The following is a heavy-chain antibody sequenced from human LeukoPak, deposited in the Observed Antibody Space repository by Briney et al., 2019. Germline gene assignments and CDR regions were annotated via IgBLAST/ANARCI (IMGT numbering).Heavy chain of an antibody. V-gene: IGHV3-23*01. Sequence: PGGSLRLSCAASGFTFSIFGMSWVRQVPGKGLDWVSTISGSGSSTYYADSVMGRFTISRDNSKNTLYLQMNSLRAEDTAVYYCARDYGSGSYYRRFWYYYYMDVWGKGTTVTISS. J-gene: IGHJ6*03. CDR1: GFTFSIFG. CDR2: ISGSGSST. D-gene: IGHD3-10*01. CDR3: ARDYGSGSYYRRFWYYYYMDV.